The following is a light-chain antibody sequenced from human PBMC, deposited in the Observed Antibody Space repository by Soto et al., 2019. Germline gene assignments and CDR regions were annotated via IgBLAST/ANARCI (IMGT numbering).Light chain of an antibody. J-gene: IGKJ2*01. CDR1: QDISNH. CDR2: GAS. Sequence: DIQMTQSPSSLSASVGDRVTSTCQASQDISNHLNWYQQKPGKAPKLLNYGASNLETGGPSRFSGSGSGTDFTFTISSLQPEDIAIYYCQLYDKLPPMYTFGQGTKLEIK. CDR3: QLYDKLPPMYT. V-gene: IGKV1-33*01.